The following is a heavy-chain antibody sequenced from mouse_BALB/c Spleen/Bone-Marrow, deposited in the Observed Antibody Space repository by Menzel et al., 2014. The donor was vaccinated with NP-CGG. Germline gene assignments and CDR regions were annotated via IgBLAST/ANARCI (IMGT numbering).Heavy chain of an antibody. CDR3: ARNWDVGFAY. J-gene: IGHJ3*01. V-gene: IGHV4-1*02. Sequence: EVQGVESGGGLVQPGGSLKLSCAASGFDFSRYWMSWVRQAPGKGLEWIGEINPDSSTINYTPSLKDKFIISRDNAKNTLYLQMSKVRSEDTALYYCARNWDVGFAYRGQGTLVTVSA. D-gene: IGHD4-1*01. CDR1: GFDFSRYW. CDR2: INPDSSTI.